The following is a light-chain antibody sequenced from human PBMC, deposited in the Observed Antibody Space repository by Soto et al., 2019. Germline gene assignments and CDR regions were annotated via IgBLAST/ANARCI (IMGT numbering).Light chain of an antibody. CDR3: SSYTSSSTRV. J-gene: IGLJ1*01. CDR2: DVS. V-gene: IGLV2-14*01. Sequence: QSVLIQPASVSGSPRQLFTISCTGTSCDVGGYNYVSWYQQHPGKAPKLMIYDVSNRPSGVSNRFSGSKSGNTASLTISGLQAEDEADYYCSSYTSSSTRVFGTGTKVTVL. CDR1: SCDVGGYNY.